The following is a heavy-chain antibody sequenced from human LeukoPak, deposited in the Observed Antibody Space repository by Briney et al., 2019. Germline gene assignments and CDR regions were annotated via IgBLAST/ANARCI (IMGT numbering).Heavy chain of an antibody. J-gene: IGHJ4*02. CDR3: ARLGPPAYYYDSSGYYYVDY. Sequence: SETLSLTCTVSDGSISSSSYYWGWIRQPPGKGLEWIGSIYYSGSTYYNPSLKSRVTISVDTSKNQFSLKLSSVTAADTAVYYCARLGPPAYYYDSSGYYYVDYWGQGTLVTVSS. CDR2: IYYSGST. CDR1: DGSISSSSYY. V-gene: IGHV4-39*01. D-gene: IGHD3-22*01.